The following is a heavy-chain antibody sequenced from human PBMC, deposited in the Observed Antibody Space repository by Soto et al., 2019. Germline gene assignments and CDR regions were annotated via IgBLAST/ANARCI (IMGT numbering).Heavy chain of an antibody. CDR1: GGSVSSGTYY. V-gene: IGHV4-61*01. Sequence: QVQLQESGPGQVKPSETLFLTCTVSGGSVSSGTYYWSWIRQPAGKGLEWMGYIYRGSPNYNPSLESRATISVDTSRTQFSLMLSSVTAADTAVYYCSGDHGLGAGYFALWGRGTLVTVSS. CDR3: SGDHGLGAGYFAL. D-gene: IGHD7-27*01. CDR2: IYRGSP. J-gene: IGHJ2*01.